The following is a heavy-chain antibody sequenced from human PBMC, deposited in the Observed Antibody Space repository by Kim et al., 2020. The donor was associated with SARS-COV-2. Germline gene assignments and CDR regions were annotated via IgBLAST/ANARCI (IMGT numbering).Heavy chain of an antibody. CDR3: AREYYYDSSGFGY. Sequence: YADSVEGRFTISRDIAKNSLYVQMNSLRAEDTAVYYCAREYYYDSSGFGYWGQGTLVTVSS. V-gene: IGHV3-11*01. D-gene: IGHD3-22*01. J-gene: IGHJ4*02.